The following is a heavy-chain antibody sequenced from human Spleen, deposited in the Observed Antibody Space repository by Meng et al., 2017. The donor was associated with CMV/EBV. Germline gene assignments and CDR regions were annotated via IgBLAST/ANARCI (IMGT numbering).Heavy chain of an antibody. Sequence: SETLSLTCTVSGGSISSSSYFWGWLRQPPGKGLEWIGYIYYSGSTNYNPSLKSRVTVSVDTSKNQFSLKLSSVTAADTAVYYCARVGRGYVQSPDYYGMDVWGQGTTVTVSS. CDR3: ARVGRGYVQSPDYYGMDV. CDR2: IYYSGST. J-gene: IGHJ6*02. CDR1: GGSISSSSYF. D-gene: IGHD5-12*01. V-gene: IGHV4-61*05.